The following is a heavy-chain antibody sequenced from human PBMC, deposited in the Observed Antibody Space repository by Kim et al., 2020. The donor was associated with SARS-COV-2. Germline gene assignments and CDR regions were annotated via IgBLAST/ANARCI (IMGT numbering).Heavy chain of an antibody. V-gene: IGHV1-69*13. Sequence: SVKVSCKASGGTFSSYAISWVRQAPGQGLEWMGGIIPIFGTANYAQKFQGRVTITADESTSTAYMELSSLRSEDTAVYYCARDPRMVATHYYYYGMDVWGQGTTVTVSS. CDR1: GGTFSSYA. CDR2: IIPIFGTA. D-gene: IGHD5-12*01. CDR3: ARDPRMVATHYYYYGMDV. J-gene: IGHJ6*02.